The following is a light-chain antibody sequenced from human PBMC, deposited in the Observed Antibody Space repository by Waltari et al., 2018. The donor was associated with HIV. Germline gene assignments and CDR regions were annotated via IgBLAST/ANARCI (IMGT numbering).Light chain of an antibody. CDR2: DVT. V-gene: IGLV2-14*03. Sequence: QSALTQPASVSGSPGQSITISCTGTSSDVGDFNSVSWYQQHPGKAPKLMIYDVTKRPSGVSNRFSGSKSGSTASLTISGLQSEDEADYYCSSYTNSSPYVFGTGTKVTVL. CDR3: SSYTNSSPYV. J-gene: IGLJ1*01. CDR1: SSDVGDFNS.